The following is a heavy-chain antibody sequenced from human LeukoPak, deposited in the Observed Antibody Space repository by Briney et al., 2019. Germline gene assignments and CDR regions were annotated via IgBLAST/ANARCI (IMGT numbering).Heavy chain of an antibody. CDR3: TTYDILTGFDAFDI. CDR2: IKSKTDGGTT. J-gene: IGHJ3*02. Sequence: GGSLRLSCAASGFTFSNAWMSWVRQAPGKGLEWVGRIKSKTDGGTTDYAAPVKGRFTISRDDSKNTLYLQMDSLKTEDTAVYYCTTYDILTGFDAFDIWGQGTMVTVSS. V-gene: IGHV3-15*01. D-gene: IGHD3-9*01. CDR1: GFTFSNAW.